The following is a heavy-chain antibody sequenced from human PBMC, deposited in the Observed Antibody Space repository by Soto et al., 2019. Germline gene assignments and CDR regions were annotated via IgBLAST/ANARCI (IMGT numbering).Heavy chain of an antibody. CDR1: GYTFTGYY. CDR3: ARGSGTPLRYYYYVMDV. J-gene: IGHJ6*02. CDR2: INPNSGGT. D-gene: IGHD2-15*01. V-gene: IGHV1-2*04. Sequence: ASVKVSCKASGYTFTGYYMHWVRQAPGQGLEWMGWINPNSGGTNYAQKFQGWVTMTRDTSISTAYMELSRLRSDDTAVYYCARGSGTPLRYYYYVMDVWGQGTTVTVSS.